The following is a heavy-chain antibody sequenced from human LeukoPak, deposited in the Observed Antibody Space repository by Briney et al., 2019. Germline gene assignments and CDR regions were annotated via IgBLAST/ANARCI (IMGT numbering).Heavy chain of an antibody. J-gene: IGHJ4*02. CDR2: INPSGGST. D-gene: IGHD5-24*01. CDR3: ARVAGRDGYKGYFDY. V-gene: IGHV1-46*01. CDR1: GYTFTSYY. Sequence: ASVKVSCKASGYTFTSYYMHWVRQAPGQGLEWMGIINPSGGSTSYAQKFQSRVTMTRDMSTSSVYMELSSLRSEDTAVYYCARVAGRDGYKGYFDYWGQGTLVTVSS.